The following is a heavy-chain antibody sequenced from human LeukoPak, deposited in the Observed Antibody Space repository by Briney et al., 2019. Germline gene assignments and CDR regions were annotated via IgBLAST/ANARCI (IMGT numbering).Heavy chain of an antibody. V-gene: IGHV3-64*02. CDR3: ARGGGAYRAPVDY. Sequence: AGGSLRLSCAASGFTFSNYVMHWVRQAPGKGREYVSSISSNGGITYYADSVRGRFTISTDNSKNTLYLQMGSLRAEDMAVYYCARGGGAYRAPVDYWGQGTLVIVSS. D-gene: IGHD3-16*01. J-gene: IGHJ4*02. CDR1: GFTFSNYV. CDR2: ISSNGGIT.